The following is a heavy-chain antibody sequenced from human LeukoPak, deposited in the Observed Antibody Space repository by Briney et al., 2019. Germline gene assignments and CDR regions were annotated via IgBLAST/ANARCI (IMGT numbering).Heavy chain of an antibody. CDR3: AKKDIVVVPAAQLRAEYFQH. D-gene: IGHD2-2*01. CDR1: GFTFSSYA. J-gene: IGHJ1*01. Sequence: GGSLRLSCAASGFTFSSYAMSWVRQAPGKGLEWVSAISGSGGNTYYADSVKGRFTISRDNSKNTLYLQMNSLRAEDTAVYYCAKKDIVVVPAAQLRAEYFQHWGQGTLVTVSS. V-gene: IGHV3-23*01. CDR2: ISGSGGNT.